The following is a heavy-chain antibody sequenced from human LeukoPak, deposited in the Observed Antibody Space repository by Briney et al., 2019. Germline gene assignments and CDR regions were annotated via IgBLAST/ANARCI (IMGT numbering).Heavy chain of an antibody. Sequence: GASVKVSCKASGYTFTSYGISWVRQAPGQGLEWMGGISTYNGNTNYAQKLQGRVTVTTDTSTSTAYMELRSLRSDDTAVYYCARAPLDSDIVVVVAATKYNWFDPWGQGTLVTVSS. V-gene: IGHV1-18*01. D-gene: IGHD2-15*01. CDR3: ARAPLDSDIVVVVAATKYNWFDP. CDR1: GYTFTSYG. CDR2: ISTYNGNT. J-gene: IGHJ5*02.